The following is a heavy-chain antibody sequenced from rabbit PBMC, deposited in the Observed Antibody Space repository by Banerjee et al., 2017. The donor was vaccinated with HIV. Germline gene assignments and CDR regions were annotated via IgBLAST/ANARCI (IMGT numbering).Heavy chain of an antibody. D-gene: IGHD2-1*01. CDR1: GIDLSNYG. J-gene: IGHJ4*01. CDR2: IYPGFGIR. Sequence: ELVESGGGLVQPGGSLKLSCKASGIDLSNYGISWVRQAPGKGPEWIASIYPGFGIRNYANSVKGRFTISSDNAQKTVYLQLNSLTAADTATYFCARDQTGDGVSVHTLWGPGTLVTVS. CDR3: ARDQTGDGVSVHTL. V-gene: IGHV1S47*01.